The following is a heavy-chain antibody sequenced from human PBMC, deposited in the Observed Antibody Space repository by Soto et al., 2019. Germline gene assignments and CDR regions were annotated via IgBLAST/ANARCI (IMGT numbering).Heavy chain of an antibody. J-gene: IGHJ3*02. D-gene: IGHD5-12*01. CDR1: GFTFSSYA. Sequence: GGSLRLSCAASGFTFSSYAMSWVRQAPGKGLEWVSAISGSGGSTYYADSVKGRFTISRDNSKNTLYLQMNSLRAEDTAVYYCAKELDQDSGYDDAFDIWGQGTMVTVSS. V-gene: IGHV3-23*01. CDR2: ISGSGGST. CDR3: AKELDQDSGYDDAFDI.